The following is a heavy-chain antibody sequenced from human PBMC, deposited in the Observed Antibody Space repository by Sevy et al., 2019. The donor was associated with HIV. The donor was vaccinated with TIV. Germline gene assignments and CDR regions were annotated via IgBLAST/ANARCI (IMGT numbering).Heavy chain of an antibody. V-gene: IGHV3-53*01. Sequence: GGSLRLSCAASGFTVSSNYMSWVRQAPGKGLEWDSVIYSGGSTYYVDSVKGRFTISRDNSKNTLYLQMNSLRAEDTAVYYCARDGGCSGDSCYPYYYYGMDVWGQGTTVTVSS. CDR3: ARDGGCSGDSCYPYYYYGMDV. J-gene: IGHJ6*02. D-gene: IGHD2-15*01. CDR2: IYSGGST. CDR1: GFTVSSNY.